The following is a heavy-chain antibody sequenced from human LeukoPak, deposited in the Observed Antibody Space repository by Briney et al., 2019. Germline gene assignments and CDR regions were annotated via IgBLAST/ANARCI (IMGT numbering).Heavy chain of an antibody. CDR3: ARWRYSNFDY. Sequence: SQTLSLTCAISGDSISSNSAAWTWIRQSPSRGLEWLGRTYYRSTWYNDYAVSVKSRITINPDTSKNQFSLQLNSVTPEDTAVYYCARWRYSNFDYWGQGTLVTVSS. CDR1: GDSISSNSAA. D-gene: IGHD4-11*01. V-gene: IGHV6-1*01. J-gene: IGHJ4*02. CDR2: TYYRSTWYN.